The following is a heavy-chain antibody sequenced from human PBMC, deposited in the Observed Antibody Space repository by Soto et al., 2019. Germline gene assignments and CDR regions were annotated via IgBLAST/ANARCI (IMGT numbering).Heavy chain of an antibody. Sequence: QVQLVQSGAEVKKPGSSVKVSCKAYGGILSSYAITWLRQAPGQGLEWMGGIIPLFGSANYTQKFRGRVKRTESDSMSSANMELSNLSSDDTAVYCCAIGRDKWELPDDNFDYWGQGTLVTVSS. V-gene: IGHV1-69*01. D-gene: IGHD1-26*01. CDR1: GGILSSYA. CDR2: IIPLFGSA. J-gene: IGHJ4*02. CDR3: AIGRDKWELPDDNFDY.